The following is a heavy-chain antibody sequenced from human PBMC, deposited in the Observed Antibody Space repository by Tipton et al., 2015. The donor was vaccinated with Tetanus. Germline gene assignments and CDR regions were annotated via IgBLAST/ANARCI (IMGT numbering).Heavy chain of an antibody. CDR2: IYHSGST. V-gene: IGHV4-59*01. D-gene: IGHD2-2*01. CDR1: GGSISSYY. J-gene: IGHJ5*02. Sequence: LRLSCTVSGGSISSYYWGWIRQPPGKGLEWVGFIYHSGSTNYNPSLKSRTTISVDTSKNQFSLKLSSVTAADTAVYYCAREVKDCIGTSGDGGWFGPWGQGTLVTVSS. CDR3: AREVKDCIGTSGDGGWFGP.